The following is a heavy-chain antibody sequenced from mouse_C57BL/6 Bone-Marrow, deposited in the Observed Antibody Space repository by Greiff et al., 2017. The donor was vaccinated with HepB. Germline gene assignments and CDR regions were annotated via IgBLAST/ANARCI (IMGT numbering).Heavy chain of an antibody. J-gene: IGHJ1*03. CDR2: SRNKANDYTT. Sequence: EVNVVESGGGLVQSGRSLRLSCATSGFTFSDFYMEWVRQAPGKGLEWIAASRNKANDYTTEYSASVKGRFIVSRDTSQSILYLQMNALRAEDTAIYYCARAGSSYWYFDVWGTGTTVTVSS. CDR1: GFTFSDFY. CDR3: ARAGSSYWYFDV. D-gene: IGHD1-1*01. V-gene: IGHV7-1*01.